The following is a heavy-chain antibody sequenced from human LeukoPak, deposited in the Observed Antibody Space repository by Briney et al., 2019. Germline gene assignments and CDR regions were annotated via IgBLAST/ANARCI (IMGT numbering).Heavy chain of an antibody. CDR3: ASYSSSSGYFFDC. Sequence: PSETLSLTCTVSGGSISSYYWSWIRQPAGKGLEWIGRIDTSGNTNYNPSLKSRITVSVDTSKNQVSLKLSSVTAADTAVYYCASYSSSSGYFFDCWGQGTLVTVSS. V-gene: IGHV4-4*07. CDR1: GGSISSYY. CDR2: IDTSGNT. J-gene: IGHJ4*02. D-gene: IGHD6-6*01.